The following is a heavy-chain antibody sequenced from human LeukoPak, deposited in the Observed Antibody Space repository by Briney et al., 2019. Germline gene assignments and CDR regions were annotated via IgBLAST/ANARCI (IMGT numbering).Heavy chain of an antibody. CDR3: ARELSVIGAFDI. D-gene: IGHD2-21*01. CDR1: GGSISSGGYS. Sequence: SETLSLTCTVSGGSISSGGYSWSWIRQHPGQGLEWIGYIYYSGSTYYNPSLKSRVAISVDTSKNQFSLKLSSVTAADTAVYYCARELSVIGAFDIWGQGTMVTVSS. V-gene: IGHV4-31*03. CDR2: IYYSGST. J-gene: IGHJ3*02.